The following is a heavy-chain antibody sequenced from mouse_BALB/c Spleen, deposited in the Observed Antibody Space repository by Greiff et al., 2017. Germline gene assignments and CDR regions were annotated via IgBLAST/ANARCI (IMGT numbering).Heavy chain of an antibody. J-gene: IGHJ1*01. D-gene: IGHD1-1*01. CDR2: INPYNGDT. CDR3: GREGGVYYGSSYWYFEV. V-gene: IGHV1-37*01. CDR1: GYSFTGYF. Sequence: EVQLQQSGPELVKPGASVKISCKASGYSFTGYFMNWVKQSHGKSLEWIGRINPYNGDTFSNQKFKGKATLTVDKSSSTAHMELLSLTSEDSAVYYLGREGGVYYGSSYWYFEVWGAGTTVTVSS.